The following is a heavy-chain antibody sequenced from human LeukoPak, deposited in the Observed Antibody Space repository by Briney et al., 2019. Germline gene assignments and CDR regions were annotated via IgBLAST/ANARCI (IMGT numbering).Heavy chain of an antibody. CDR2: ISGSGVTT. CDR3: AKTRYSSGSDFDY. V-gene: IGHV3-23*01. CDR1: GFTFSSYA. J-gene: IGHJ4*02. D-gene: IGHD6-19*01. Sequence: GGSLRLSCVASGFTFSSYAMSWVRQAPGKGLEWVSAISGSGVTTHYAGSVKGRFSISRDNSKNTLYLQMNSLRAEDTALYYCAKTRYSSGSDFDYWGQGTLVTVSS.